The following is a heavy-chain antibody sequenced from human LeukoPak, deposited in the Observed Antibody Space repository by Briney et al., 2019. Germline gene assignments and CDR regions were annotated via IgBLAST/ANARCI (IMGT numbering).Heavy chain of an antibody. Sequence: PGGSLRLSCAASGFTFSSYSMNWVRQAPGKGLEWVSSISSSSSYIYYADSVKGRFTISRDNAKNSLYLQMNSLRAEDTAVYYCARGYDFWSGYSRSVDYWGQGTLVTVSS. CDR1: GFTFSSYS. CDR3: ARGYDFWSGYSRSVDY. D-gene: IGHD3-3*01. CDR2: ISSSSSYI. J-gene: IGHJ4*02. V-gene: IGHV3-21*01.